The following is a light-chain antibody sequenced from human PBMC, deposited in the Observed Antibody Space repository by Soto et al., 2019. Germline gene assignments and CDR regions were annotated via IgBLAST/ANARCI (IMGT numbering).Light chain of an antibody. CDR1: QSVTSSY. J-gene: IGKJ1*01. CDR3: QQYGSSTGT. V-gene: IGKV3-20*01. Sequence: ETVLTQSPGTLSLSPGERATLSCRASQSVTSSYLAWYQQKFGQAPRLLIYGASSRAIGIPDRFSGSGSGTDFTLTISRLEPEDFAVYYCQQYGSSTGTFGQGTKVEIK. CDR2: GAS.